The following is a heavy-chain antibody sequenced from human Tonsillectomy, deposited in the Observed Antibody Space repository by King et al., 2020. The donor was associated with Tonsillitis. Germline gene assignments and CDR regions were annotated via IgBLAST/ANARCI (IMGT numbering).Heavy chain of an antibody. Sequence: QLVQSGAEVKKPGESLRISCKGSGYSFTSYWMNWVRQMPGKGLEWMGRIDPSDSYINYSPSFQGHVTISADKSISTAYLRWSSLKASDTAMYYCARSSYCSSTSCFGTDGYYFDYWGQGTLVTVSS. V-gene: IGHV5-10-1*03. J-gene: IGHJ4*02. CDR1: GYSFTSYW. CDR2: IDPSDSYI. D-gene: IGHD2-2*01. CDR3: ARSSYCSSTSCFGTDGYYFDY.